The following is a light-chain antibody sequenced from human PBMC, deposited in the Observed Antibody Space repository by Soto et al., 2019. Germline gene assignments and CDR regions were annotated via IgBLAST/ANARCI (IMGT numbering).Light chain of an antibody. CDR2: DVS. V-gene: IGLV2-14*01. CDR1: RSDVGGYNH. J-gene: IGLJ3*02. Sequence: QSALTQPASVSGSPGQSITISCTGTRSDVGGYNHVSWYQQHPGKAPKLMIYDVSNRPSGVSNRFSGSKSGNTASLTISGLQAEDEAEYYCSSYTSSSTLVFGGGTKVTVL. CDR3: SSYTSSSTLV.